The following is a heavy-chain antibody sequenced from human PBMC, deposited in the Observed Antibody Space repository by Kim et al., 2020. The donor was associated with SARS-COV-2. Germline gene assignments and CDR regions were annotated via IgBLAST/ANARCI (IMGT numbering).Heavy chain of an antibody. V-gene: IGHV4-39*07. CDR2: IYYSGST. CDR3: ARDAEMEQWLVRYFDY. Sequence: SETLSLTCTVSGGSISSSSYYWGWIRQPPGKGLEWIGSIYYSGSTYYNPSLKSRVTISVDTSKNQFSLKLSSVTAADTAVYYCARDAEMEQWLVRYFDYWGQGTLVTVSS. J-gene: IGHJ4*02. CDR1: GGSISSSSYY. D-gene: IGHD6-19*01.